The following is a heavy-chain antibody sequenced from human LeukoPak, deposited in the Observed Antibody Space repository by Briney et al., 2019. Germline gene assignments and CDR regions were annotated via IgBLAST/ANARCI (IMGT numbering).Heavy chain of an antibody. D-gene: IGHD4-17*01. V-gene: IGHV3-64*01. CDR3: ARNGERGYDY. CDR2: ISSNGGST. J-gene: IGHJ4*02. CDR1: GFTFSSYA. Sequence: PGGSLRLSCAASGFTFSSYAMHWVRQAPGKGLEYVSAISSNGGSTYYANSVKGRFTISRGNSKNTLYLQMGSLRAEDMAVYYCARNGERGYDYWGQGTLVTVSS.